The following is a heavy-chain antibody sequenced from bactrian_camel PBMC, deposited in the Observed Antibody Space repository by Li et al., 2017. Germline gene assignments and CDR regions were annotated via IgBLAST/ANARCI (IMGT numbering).Heavy chain of an antibody. CDR2: INGGASVT. D-gene: IGHD1*01. V-gene: IGHV3S40*01. CDR1: GFMFSGYF. Sequence: VQLVESGGRLVQPRGSLKLACSASGFMFSGYFMSWVRQAPGKGLEWVSAINGGASVTYYDDSVKGRFTVSRANAKNTLYLRLNALRTEDTGIYYCAREDRLHYDYWGQGTQVTVS. CDR3: AREDRLHYDY. J-gene: IGHJ4*01.